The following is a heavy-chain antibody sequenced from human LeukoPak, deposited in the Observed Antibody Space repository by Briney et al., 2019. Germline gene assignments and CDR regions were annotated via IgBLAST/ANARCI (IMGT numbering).Heavy chain of an antibody. CDR3: ARGSTYYDSSGQVPFDY. CDR2: ISSSSSTI. J-gene: IGHJ4*02. V-gene: IGHV3-48*01. CDR1: GFTFSTYS. D-gene: IGHD3-22*01. Sequence: GGSLRLSCAASGFTFSTYSMYWVRQAPGKGLEWVSYISSSSSTIYYADSVKGRFTISRDNAKNSLYLQMNSLRAEDTAVYYCARGSTYYDSSGQVPFDYWGQGTLVTVSS.